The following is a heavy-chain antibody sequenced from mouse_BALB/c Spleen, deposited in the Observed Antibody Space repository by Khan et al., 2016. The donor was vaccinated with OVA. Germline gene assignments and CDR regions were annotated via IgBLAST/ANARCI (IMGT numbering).Heavy chain of an antibody. D-gene: IGHD4-1*01. CDR3: ARDYWDVFAY. CDR2: IDPANGNT. V-gene: IGHV14-3*02. Sequence: EVQLKQSGAELVKPRASVKLSCTASGFNIKDTYMHWVKQRPEQGLEWIGRIDPANGNTKYDPTFQGKATITADTSSNTAYLQLSSLTSDDTAVYYCARDYWDVFAYWGQGTLVTVSA. J-gene: IGHJ3*01. CDR1: GFNIKDTY.